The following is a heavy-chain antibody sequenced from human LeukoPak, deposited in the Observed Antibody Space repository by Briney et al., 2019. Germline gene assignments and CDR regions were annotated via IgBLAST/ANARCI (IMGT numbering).Heavy chain of an antibody. Sequence: PGGSLRLSCAASGFTFSSYAMSWVRQAPGKGLEWVSAISGSGGSTYYADSVKGRFTISRDNSKNTLYLQMNRLRAEATAVYYCAKEFGYGSGSYYNVLNWFDPWGQGTLVTVSS. CDR3: AKEFGYGSGSYYNVLNWFDP. D-gene: IGHD3-10*01. V-gene: IGHV3-23*01. CDR1: GFTFSSYA. J-gene: IGHJ5*02. CDR2: ISGSGGST.